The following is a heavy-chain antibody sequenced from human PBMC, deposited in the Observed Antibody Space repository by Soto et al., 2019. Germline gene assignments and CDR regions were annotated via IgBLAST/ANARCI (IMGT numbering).Heavy chain of an antibody. D-gene: IGHD6-13*01. V-gene: IGHV3-74*01. CDR3: AKVAARGSGWYYFDY. CDR1: GFTFSTYW. Sequence: GGSLRLSCAASGFTFSTYWMHWVRQAPGKGLVWVSRINSDGSTTTYADSVKGRFTISRDNAKNTLYLQMNSLRAEDAAVYYSAKVAARGSGWYYFDYWGQGTPVIVSS. J-gene: IGHJ4*02. CDR2: INSDGSTT.